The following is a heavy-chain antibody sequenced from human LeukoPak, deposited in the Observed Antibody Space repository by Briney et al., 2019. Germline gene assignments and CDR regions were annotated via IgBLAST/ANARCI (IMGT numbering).Heavy chain of an antibody. CDR2: IIPIFGTA. Sequence: SVKVSCKASGGTFSSYAISWVRQAPGQGLEWMGGIIPIFGTANYAQKFQGRVTITADESTSTAYMELSSLRSEDTAVYYCARRFWSGYYPLDYWGQGTLVTVSS. CDR3: ARRFWSGYYPLDY. CDR1: GGTFSSYA. D-gene: IGHD3-3*01. J-gene: IGHJ4*02. V-gene: IGHV1-69*13.